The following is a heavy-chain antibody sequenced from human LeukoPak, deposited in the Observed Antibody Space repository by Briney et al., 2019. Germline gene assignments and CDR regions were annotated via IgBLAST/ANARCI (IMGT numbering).Heavy chain of an antibody. CDR1: GYTFTNYA. D-gene: IGHD2-15*01. Sequence: GASVKVSCKASGYTFTNYAIHWVRQAPGQRPEWMGWINADNGNTKYSQYFQDRITISRDTSASTAYMELRSLRSEDKAIYYCARRRGTGGSNRDFYYYYYMDVWGTGTTVIVSS. CDR3: ARRRGTGGSNRDFYYYYYMDV. J-gene: IGHJ6*03. V-gene: IGHV1-3*03. CDR2: INADNGNT.